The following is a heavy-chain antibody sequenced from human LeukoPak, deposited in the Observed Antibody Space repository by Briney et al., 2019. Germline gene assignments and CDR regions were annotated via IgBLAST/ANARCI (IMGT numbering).Heavy chain of an antibody. Sequence: PSETLSLTCAVYGGSFSGYYWSWVRQPPGKGQEWIGEINHSGSANYTPSLTCRVTISVHTSNHQFSLKLSSVTAADTAVYYCARWEIRGQGSRINYYYYYYAMDFWGQGTTVTVSS. CDR2: INHSGSA. D-gene: IGHD1-26*01. J-gene: IGHJ6*02. V-gene: IGHV4-34*01. CDR1: GGSFSGYY. CDR3: ARWEIRGQGSRINYYYYYYAMDF.